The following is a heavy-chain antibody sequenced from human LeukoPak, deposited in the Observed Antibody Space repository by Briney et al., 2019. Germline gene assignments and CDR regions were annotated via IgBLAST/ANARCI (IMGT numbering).Heavy chain of an antibody. CDR2: VNPNSGKT. CDR3: ARDNSGLRQGNWFDP. D-gene: IGHD1-20*01. CDR1: GYTFTSHD. J-gene: IGHJ5*02. Sequence: ASVTVSCKASGYTFTSHDINWVRQATGQGLEWMGWVNPNSGKTGFAQKFQGRVTMTRNTSITTAYMELSRLRSDDTAVYYCARDNSGLRQGNWFDPWGQGTLVTVSS. V-gene: IGHV1-8*01.